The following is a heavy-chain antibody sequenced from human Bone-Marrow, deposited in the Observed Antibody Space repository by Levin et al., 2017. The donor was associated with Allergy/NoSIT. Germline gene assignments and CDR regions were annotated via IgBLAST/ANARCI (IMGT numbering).Heavy chain of an antibody. D-gene: IGHD4-11*01. CDR1: GFTFSDHY. CDR2: TRNKAKSYST. Sequence: GALRLSCAASGFTFSDHYMDWVRQAPGKGLEWVGRTRNKAKSYSTEYAASVKDRFTVSRDDSRNSLFLQMNSLKTEDTAVYYCARGATATTNYYYGLDGWGQGTTVTVSS. V-gene: IGHV3-72*01. J-gene: IGHJ6*02. CDR3: ARGATATTNYYYGLDG.